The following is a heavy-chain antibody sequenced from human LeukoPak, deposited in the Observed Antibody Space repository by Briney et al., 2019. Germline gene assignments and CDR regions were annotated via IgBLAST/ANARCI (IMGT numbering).Heavy chain of an antibody. CDR1: GGSISSSSYY. D-gene: IGHD3-10*01. CDR2: IYYSGST. J-gene: IGHJ4*02. CDR3: ARQATVGRTGGLFDY. Sequence: PSETLSLTCTVSGGSISSSSYYWGWIRQPPGKGLEWIGSIYYSGSTYYNPSLKSRVTISVDTSKNQFSLKLSSVTAADTAVYYCARQATVGRTGGLFDYWGQGTLVTVPS. V-gene: IGHV4-39*01.